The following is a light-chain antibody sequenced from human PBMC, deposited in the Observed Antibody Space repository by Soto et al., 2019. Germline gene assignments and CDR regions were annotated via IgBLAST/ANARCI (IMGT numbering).Light chain of an antibody. J-gene: IGKJ2*01. CDR2: CAY. Sequence: DIVMTHSPDSLAVSLGERATINCKSSQSLCMSSTNKTYLAWFQKKPGQPPRLLIYCAYARESGVPDRFSGSGSGTDFTLTISSLHAEDVAVYYCLHYYTVPRAFGQGTKVEIK. CDR3: LHYYTVPRA. CDR1: QSLCMSSTNKTY. V-gene: IGKV4-1*01.